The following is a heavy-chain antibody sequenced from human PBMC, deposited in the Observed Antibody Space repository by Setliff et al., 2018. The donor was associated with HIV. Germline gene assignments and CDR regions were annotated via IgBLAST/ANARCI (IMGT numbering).Heavy chain of an antibody. CDR2: IYHSGNT. V-gene: IGHV4-38-2*02. J-gene: IGHJ2*01. CDR3: ARDKTYCNYSRCSRAGWYFDL. CDR1: GYSINSSHF. D-gene: IGHD2-2*01. Sequence: TLSLTCTVSGYSINSSHFRGWIRQPPGKGLEWVGSIYHSGNTHYNPSLKSRVTISVDTSKNQFSLKLSSVTAADTAVYYCARDKTYCNYSRCSRAGWYFDLWGRGTLVTVSS.